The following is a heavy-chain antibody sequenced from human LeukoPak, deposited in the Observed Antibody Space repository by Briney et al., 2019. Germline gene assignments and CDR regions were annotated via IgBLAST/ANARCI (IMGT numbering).Heavy chain of an antibody. CDR3: AELGITMIGGV. V-gene: IGHV3-21*01. CDR2: ISSSSSYI. D-gene: IGHD3-10*02. Sequence: GGSLRLSCAASGVTFSSYSMNWVRQAPGKGLEWVSSISSSSSYIYYADSVKGRFTISRDNAKSSLYLQMNSLRAEDTAVYYCAELGITMIGGVWGKGTTVTISS. CDR1: GVTFSSYS. J-gene: IGHJ6*04.